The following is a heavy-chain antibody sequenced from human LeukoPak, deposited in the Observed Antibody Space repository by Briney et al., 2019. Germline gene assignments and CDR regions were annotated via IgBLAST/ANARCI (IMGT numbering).Heavy chain of an antibody. CDR3: AVGGRQLVLKGPFDY. CDR1: GYTFTSYG. J-gene: IGHJ4*02. CDR2: ISAYNGNT. V-gene: IGHV1-18*01. D-gene: IGHD6-6*01. Sequence: ASVKVSCKTSGYTFTSYGISWVRQAPGQGLEWMGWISAYNGNTNYAQKLQGRVTMTTDTSTSTAYMELSSLRSEDTAVYYCAVGGRQLVLKGPFDYWGQGTLVTVSS.